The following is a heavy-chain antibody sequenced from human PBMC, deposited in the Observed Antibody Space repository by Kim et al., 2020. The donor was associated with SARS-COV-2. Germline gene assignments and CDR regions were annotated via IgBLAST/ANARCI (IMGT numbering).Heavy chain of an antibody. J-gene: IGHJ4*02. V-gene: IGHV3-23*01. CDR3: AEVGYDFWSGYRFDY. D-gene: IGHD3-3*01. Sequence: DSVKGRFTISRDNSKNTLYLQMNSLRAEDTAVYYCAEVGYDFWSGYRFDYWGQGTLVTVSS.